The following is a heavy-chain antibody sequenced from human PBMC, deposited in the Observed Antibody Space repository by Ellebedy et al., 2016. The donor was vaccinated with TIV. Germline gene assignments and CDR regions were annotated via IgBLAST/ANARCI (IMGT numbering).Heavy chain of an antibody. CDR1: GYRFTSYG. CDR3: ARDLVGSGSYFGDYYFDY. D-gene: IGHD1-26*01. J-gene: IGHJ4*02. CDR2: ITPIFGTV. Sequence: AASVQVSCKASGYRFTSYGISWVRQAPGQGLEWMGGITPIFGTVNYAQKFQGRVTITADESTSTDYMELSSLISEDTAVYYCARDLVGSGSYFGDYYFDYWGQGTLVTVSS. V-gene: IGHV1-69*13.